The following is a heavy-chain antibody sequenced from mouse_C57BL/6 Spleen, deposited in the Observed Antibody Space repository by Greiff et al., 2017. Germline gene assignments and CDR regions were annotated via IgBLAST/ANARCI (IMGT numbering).Heavy chain of an antibody. CDR1: GYTFTSYD. J-gene: IGHJ1*03. CDR3: ARYPHYYGSSFWYFDV. V-gene: IGHV1-85*01. D-gene: IGHD1-1*01. CDR2: IYPRDGST. Sequence: SGPELVKPGASVKLSCKASGYTFTSYDINWVKQRPGQGLEWIGWIYPRDGSTKYNEKFKGKATLTVDTSSSTAYMELHSLTSEDSAVYFCARYPHYYGSSFWYFDVWGTGTTVTVSS.